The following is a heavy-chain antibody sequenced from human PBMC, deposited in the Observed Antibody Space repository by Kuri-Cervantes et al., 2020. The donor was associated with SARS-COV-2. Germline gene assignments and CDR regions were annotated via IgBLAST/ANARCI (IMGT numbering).Heavy chain of an antibody. CDR2: ISSSSSYI. Sequence: LSLTCAASGFTFSSYSMNWVRQAPGKGLEWVSSISSSSSYIYYADSVKGRFTISRDNAKNSLHLQMNSLRAEDTAVYYCARDRGVRGWYFDYWGQGTLVTVSS. CDR1: GFTFSSYS. J-gene: IGHJ4*02. D-gene: IGHD3-10*01. CDR3: ARDRGVRGWYFDY. V-gene: IGHV3-21*01.